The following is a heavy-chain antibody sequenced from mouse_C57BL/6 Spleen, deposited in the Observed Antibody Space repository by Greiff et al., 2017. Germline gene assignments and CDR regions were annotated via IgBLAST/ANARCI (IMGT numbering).Heavy chain of an antibody. V-gene: IGHV1-54*01. CDR2: INPGSGGT. J-gene: IGHJ2*01. Sequence: QVQLQQSGAELVRPGTSVKVSCKASGYAFTNYLIEWVKQRPGQGLEWIGVINPGSGGTNYNEKFKGKATLTADKSSSTAYMQLSSLTSEDSAVXFCARSGGDYWGQGTTLTVSS. CDR1: GYAFTNYL. CDR3: ARSGGDY.